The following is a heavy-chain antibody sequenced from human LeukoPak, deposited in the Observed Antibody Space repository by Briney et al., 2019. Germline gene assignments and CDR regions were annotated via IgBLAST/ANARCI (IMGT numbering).Heavy chain of an antibody. CDR2: ITSGSSYI. D-gene: IGHD1-1*01. Sequence: GGSLRLSCAASGFTFSSYSMNWLRQAPGKGLEWASSITSGSSYIYYADSVKGRFTISRDNANNSPYLQMDSLRAEDTAVYYCARGPKLEPFDYWGQGTLVTVSS. V-gene: IGHV3-21*01. CDR1: GFTFSSYS. J-gene: IGHJ4*02. CDR3: ARGPKLEPFDY.